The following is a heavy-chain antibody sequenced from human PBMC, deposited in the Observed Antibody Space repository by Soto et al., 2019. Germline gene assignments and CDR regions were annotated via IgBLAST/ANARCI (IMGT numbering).Heavy chain of an antibody. V-gene: IGHV3-21*06. CDR2: XNXXXNXI. Sequence: PGGSLRLSCAAAGFTFSSYSMNWVRQAPGKGLEWVXSXNXXXNXIXXXDXXXXRFTISRDNAINSLYLQMNSLRPDDTAVYYCANFPPCSSSNCLDYWGRGTMVTVSS. CDR1: GFTFSSYS. D-gene: IGHD2-15*01. J-gene: IGHJ4*02. CDR3: ANFPPCSSSNCLDY.